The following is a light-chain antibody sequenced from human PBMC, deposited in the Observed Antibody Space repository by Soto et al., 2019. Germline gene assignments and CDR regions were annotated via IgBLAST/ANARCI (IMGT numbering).Light chain of an antibody. Sequence: QSALTQPRSVSGSPGQSVTISCTGTSSDVGGYNYVSWYQQHPGKAPKLMTYDVSMRPSGVPDRFTGSKSGNTASLTISGLQADDVADYYCLSYAGGPSFVFGTGTKVTVL. V-gene: IGLV2-11*01. CDR2: DVS. J-gene: IGLJ1*01. CDR1: SSDVGGYNY. CDR3: LSYAGGPSFV.